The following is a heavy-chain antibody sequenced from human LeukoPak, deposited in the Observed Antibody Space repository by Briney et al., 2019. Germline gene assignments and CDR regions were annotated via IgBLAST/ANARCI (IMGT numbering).Heavy chain of an antibody. CDR2: INPNSGGT. J-gene: IGHJ4*02. Sequence: ASVKVSCKASGYTFTGYYMHWVRQAPGQGLEWMGWINPNSGGTNYAQKFQGRVTMTGDTSISTAYMELSRLRSDDTAVYYCARDRVLLWFGEYDWGQGTLVTVSS. CDR3: ARDRVLLWFGEYD. CDR1: GYTFTGYY. D-gene: IGHD3-10*01. V-gene: IGHV1-2*02.